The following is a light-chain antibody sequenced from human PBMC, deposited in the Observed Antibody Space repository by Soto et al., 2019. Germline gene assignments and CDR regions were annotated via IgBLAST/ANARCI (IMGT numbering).Light chain of an antibody. CDR1: QSVSNN. Sequence: EIVMTQSPPTLSVSPGERATLSCRASQSVSNNLAWYKQRPGQAPRLLISGASTRATDIPDRFSGSGSGTEFSLTISSLQSEDFAVYYCQHYNKWSSFGQGTRLEIK. CDR3: QHYNKWSS. CDR2: GAS. J-gene: IGKJ5*01. V-gene: IGKV3-15*01.